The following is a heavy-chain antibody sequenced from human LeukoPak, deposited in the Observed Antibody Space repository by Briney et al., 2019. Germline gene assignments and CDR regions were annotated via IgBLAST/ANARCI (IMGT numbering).Heavy chain of an antibody. V-gene: IGHV3-11*04. CDR2: ISSSGSTI. D-gene: IGHD3-22*01. J-gene: IGHJ4*02. CDR3: ARDWGDYDTIVLDY. Sequence: PGRSLRLSCAASGFTFSDYYMSWIRQAPGKGLEWVSYISSSGSTICYADSVKGRFTISRDNAKNSLYLQMNSLRAEDTAVYYCARDWGDYDTIVLDYWGQGTLVTVSS. CDR1: GFTFSDYY.